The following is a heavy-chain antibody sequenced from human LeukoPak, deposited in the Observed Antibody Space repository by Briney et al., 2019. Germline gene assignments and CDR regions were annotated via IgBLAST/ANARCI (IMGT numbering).Heavy chain of an antibody. Sequence: PGGSLRLSCVGSEFMFDVLHWVRQAPGRGLEWVSGISWNSDLIGYADSVKGRFTISRDNDRNTVYLQMNGLRLEDMAFYYCTKSPSFTLGGDYLDSWGQGILVTVSS. D-gene: IGHD2-21*01. J-gene: IGHJ4*02. CDR3: TKSPSFTLGGDYLDS. CDR1: EFMFDV. V-gene: IGHV3-9*03. CDR2: ISWNSDLI.